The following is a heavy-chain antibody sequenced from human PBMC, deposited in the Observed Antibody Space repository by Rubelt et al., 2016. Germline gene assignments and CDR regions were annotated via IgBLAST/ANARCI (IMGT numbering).Heavy chain of an antibody. CDR1: GYTFMNYY. J-gene: IGHJ5*01. D-gene: IGHD1-14*01. V-gene: IGHV1-46*01. CDR3: ARVLLPEWFDS. CDR2: INPNSGRP. Sequence: QVQLVQSGAEVKKSGASVKLTCKASGYTFMNYYIHWVRQAPGRGLEWMGLINPNSGRPNYAQNFQGRVTMTRDTPTGTVSMDLTSLRSEDTAVYYCARVLLPEWFDSWGQGTLVTVSS.